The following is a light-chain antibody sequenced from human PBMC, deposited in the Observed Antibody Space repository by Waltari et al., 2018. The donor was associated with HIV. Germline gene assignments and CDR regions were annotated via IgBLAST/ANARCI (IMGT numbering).Light chain of an antibody. CDR1: SSDVGSYNL. CDR2: EGS. CDR3: CSYAGSSTLEV. J-gene: IGLJ2*01. Sequence: QSALTQPASVSGSPGQSITISCTGTSSDVGSYNLVSWYQQHPGKAPKLMIYEGSKRPSGVSNRFSGSKSGNTASLTISGLQAEDEADYHCCSYAGSSTLEVFGGGTKLTVL. V-gene: IGLV2-23*01.